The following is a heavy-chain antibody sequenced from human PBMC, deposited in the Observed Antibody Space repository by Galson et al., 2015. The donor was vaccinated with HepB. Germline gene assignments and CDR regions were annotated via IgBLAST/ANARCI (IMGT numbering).Heavy chain of an antibody. D-gene: IGHD3-3*01. CDR1: GFSFLSYA. CDR3: AKTTGYDFWSAHYLDY. J-gene: IGHJ4*02. Sequence: ALRLPCAASGFSFLSYAMNWVRQAPGKGLGWVAAIGGSGDITKYAVSVKGRLTVSRENSKNTLYLEMNRLRVEDTAVYYCAKTTGYDFWSAHYLDYWGQGTLVTVSS. V-gene: IGHV3-23*01. CDR2: IGGSGDIT.